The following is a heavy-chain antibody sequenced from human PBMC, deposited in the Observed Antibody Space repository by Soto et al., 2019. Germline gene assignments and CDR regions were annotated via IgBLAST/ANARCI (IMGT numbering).Heavy chain of an antibody. D-gene: IGHD5-18*01. CDR2: IDAGNGNT. J-gene: IGHJ4*02. Sequence: ASVKVSCKASGYTFTSYAMLWVRQAPGQRLEWMGWIDAGNGNTKYSQKFQGRVTITRDTSASTAYMELSSLRSEDTAVYYCARDAIQLWYYFDYWGQGTLVTVSS. CDR3: ARDAIQLWYYFDY. CDR1: GYTFTSYA. V-gene: IGHV1-3*01.